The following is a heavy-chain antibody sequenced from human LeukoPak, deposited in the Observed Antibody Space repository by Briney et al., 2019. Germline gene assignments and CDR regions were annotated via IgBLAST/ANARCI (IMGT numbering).Heavy chain of an antibody. CDR3: AKDGFVAGAWDYYLDY. V-gene: IGHV3-33*06. D-gene: IGHD2-15*01. Sequence: PGRSLRLSCAASGFTFSSYGMHWVRQAPGKGLEWVAVIWNDASHDNYVDSVKGRFTISRDNSKNTLYLQMNSLRPEDTAVYYCAKDGFVAGAWDYYLDYWGQGTLVTVSS. CDR1: GFTFSSYG. CDR2: IWNDASHD. J-gene: IGHJ4*02.